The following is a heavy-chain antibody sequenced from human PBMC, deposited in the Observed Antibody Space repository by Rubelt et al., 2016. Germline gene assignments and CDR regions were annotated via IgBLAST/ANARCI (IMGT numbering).Heavy chain of an antibody. CDR3: ARVRRGWYFDL. V-gene: IGHV4-34*01. CDR2: INHSGST. J-gene: IGHJ2*01. D-gene: IGHD3-10*01. Sequence: QVQLQQWGAGLLKPSETLSLTCAVYGGSFSGYYWSWIRQPPGKGLEWIGEINHSGSTNYNPALKSRVTRSVDTSNNQCSLKLRSVTAADTAVYYCARVRRGWYFDLWGRGTLVTVSS. CDR1: GGSFSGYY.